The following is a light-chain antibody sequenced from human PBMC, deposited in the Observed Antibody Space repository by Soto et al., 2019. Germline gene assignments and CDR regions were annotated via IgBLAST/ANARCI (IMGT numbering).Light chain of an antibody. J-gene: IGLJ2*01. CDR2: EGS. CDR3: CSYAGSSTFYVV. Sequence: QSVLTQPASVSGSPGQSITISCTGTSSDVGSYNLVSWYQQHPGKAPKLMICEGSKRPSGVSNRFSGSKSGNTASLTISGLQAEDEADYYCCSYAGSSTFYVVFGGGTKLTVL. V-gene: IGLV2-23*03. CDR1: SSDVGSYNL.